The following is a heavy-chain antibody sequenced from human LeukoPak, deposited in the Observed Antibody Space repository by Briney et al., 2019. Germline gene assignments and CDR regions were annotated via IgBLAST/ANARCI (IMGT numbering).Heavy chain of an antibody. CDR1: GGSFSGYY. CDR2: INHSGST. J-gene: IGHJ3*02. V-gene: IGHV4-34*01. D-gene: IGHD3-10*01. CDR3: ARTRYYGSGSYYRAYAFDI. Sequence: PSETLSLTCAVYGGSFSGYYWSWIRQPPGKGLEWIGEINHSGSTNYNPSLKSRVTISVDTSKNQFSLKLSSVTAADTAVYYCARTRYYGSGSYYRAYAFDIWGQGTMVTVSS.